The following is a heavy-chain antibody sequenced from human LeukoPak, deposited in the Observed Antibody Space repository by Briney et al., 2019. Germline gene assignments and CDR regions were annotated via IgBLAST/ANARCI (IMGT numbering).Heavy chain of an antibody. CDR2: INPNSGGT. V-gene: IGHV1-2*02. J-gene: IGHJ6*03. D-gene: IGHD6-19*01. CDR3: ARDPAVAGYYYMDA. CDR1: GYTFAGYY. Sequence: ASVKVSCKASGYTFAGYYMHWVRQAPGQGLEWMGWINPNSGGTNYAQKFQGRVTMTRDTSISTAYMELSRLRSDDTAVYYCARDPAVAGYYYMDAWGKGTTVTVSS.